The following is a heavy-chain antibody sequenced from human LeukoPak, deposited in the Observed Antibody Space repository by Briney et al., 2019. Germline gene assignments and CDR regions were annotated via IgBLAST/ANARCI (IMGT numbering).Heavy chain of an antibody. D-gene: IGHD3-10*01. CDR2: IYYSGST. CDR3: ASGYYYGSPTEGWFDP. V-gene: IGHV4-39*01. CDR1: GGSISSSSYY. Sequence: SETLSPTCTVSGGSISSSSYYWGWIRQPPGKGLEWIGSIYYSGSTYYNPSLKSRVTISVDTSKNQFSLKLSSVTAADTAVYYCASGYYYGSPTEGWFDPWGQGTLVTVSS. J-gene: IGHJ5*02.